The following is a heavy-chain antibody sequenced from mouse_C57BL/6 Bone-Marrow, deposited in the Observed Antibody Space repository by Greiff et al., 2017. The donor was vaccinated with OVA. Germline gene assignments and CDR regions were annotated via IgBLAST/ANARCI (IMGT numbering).Heavy chain of an antibody. CDR2: INPNNGGT. V-gene: IGHV1-26*01. Sequence: VQLQQSGPELVKPGASVKISCKASGYTFTDYYMNWVKQSHGKSLEWIGDINPNNGGTSYNQKFKGKATLTVDKSSSTAYMELRSLTSEDSAVYYCARKAYGNYVHYYAMDYWGQGTSVTVSS. D-gene: IGHD2-1*01. CDR1: GYTFTDYY. CDR3: ARKAYGNYVHYYAMDY. J-gene: IGHJ4*01.